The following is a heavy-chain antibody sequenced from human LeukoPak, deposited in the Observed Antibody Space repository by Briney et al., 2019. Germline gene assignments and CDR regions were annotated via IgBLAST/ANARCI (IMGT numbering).Heavy chain of an antibody. J-gene: IGHJ4*02. D-gene: IGHD5-18*01. V-gene: IGHV1-18*01. CDR1: GYSFTSYG. CDR3: ARAPSGFTYGPGDH. CDR2: ISTYDGNA. Sequence: KVSCKASGYSFTSYGITWVRQAPGQGLEWMGWISTYDGNANYAQKLQGRVTMTTDTSTITAYMELRSLRFDDTAVYYCARAPSGFTYGPGDHWGQGTLVTVSS.